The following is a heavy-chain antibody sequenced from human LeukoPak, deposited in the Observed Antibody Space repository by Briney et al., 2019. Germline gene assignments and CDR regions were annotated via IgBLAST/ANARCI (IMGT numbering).Heavy chain of an antibody. CDR1: GGSISSGSYY. CDR2: IYTSGST. D-gene: IGHD3-9*01. Sequence: SETLSLTCTVSGGSISSGSYYWSWTRQPAGKGLEWIECIYTSGSTNYYPYLKNRVTISVDTSKNQFSLKLSSVTAADTAVYYCARAPSWYDIWDAFDIWGQGTMVTVSS. V-gene: IGHV4-61*02. CDR3: ARAPSWYDIWDAFDI. J-gene: IGHJ3*02.